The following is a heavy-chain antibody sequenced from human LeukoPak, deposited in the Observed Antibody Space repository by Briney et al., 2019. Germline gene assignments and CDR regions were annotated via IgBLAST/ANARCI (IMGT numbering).Heavy chain of an antibody. CDR2: ISSSGSTI. D-gene: IGHD3-10*01. J-gene: IGHJ4*02. Sequence: GGSLRLSCAASGFTFSSYEMNWVRQAPGKGLEWVSYISSSGSTIYYADSVKGRFTISRDNAKNSLYLQMNSLRAEDTAVYYCARDLMVRRPLRWGQGTLVTVSS. CDR1: GFTFSSYE. V-gene: IGHV3-48*03. CDR3: ARDLMVRRPLR.